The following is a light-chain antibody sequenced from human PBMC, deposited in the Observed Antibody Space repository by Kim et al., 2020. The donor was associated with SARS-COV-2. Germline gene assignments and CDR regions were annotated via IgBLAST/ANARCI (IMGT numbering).Light chain of an antibody. Sequence: GASVTISCTGTDSDVGGYNYVSWYQQHPGKAPTLMIYEVSKRPSGVPDRFSGSKSGNTASLTVSGLQAEDEADYYCSSYAGSNNLVFGGGTQLTVL. J-gene: IGLJ2*01. CDR2: EVS. V-gene: IGLV2-8*01. CDR1: DSDVGGYNY. CDR3: SSYAGSNNLV.